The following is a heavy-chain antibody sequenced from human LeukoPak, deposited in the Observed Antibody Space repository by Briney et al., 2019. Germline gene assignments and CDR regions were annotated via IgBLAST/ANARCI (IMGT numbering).Heavy chain of an antibody. Sequence: GESLKISCKGSGYRFTNYWIGWVRQMPGKGLEWMGIIYPGDSDTTYSPSFQGQVTISADKSISTAYLQWSSLKASDTAMYYCARSYSRTHFDYWGQGTLVTVSS. CDR2: IYPGDSDT. J-gene: IGHJ4*02. CDR1: GYRFTNYW. D-gene: IGHD2-2*01. CDR3: ARSYSRTHFDY. V-gene: IGHV5-51*01.